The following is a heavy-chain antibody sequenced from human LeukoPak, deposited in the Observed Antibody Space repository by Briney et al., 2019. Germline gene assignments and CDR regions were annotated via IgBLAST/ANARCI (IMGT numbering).Heavy chain of an antibody. CDR1: GYTFTGYY. CDR3: AREAGKCSSTSCYSFDY. CDR2: INPNSGGT. V-gene: IGHV1-2*02. Sequence: GASVKVSCKASGYTFTGYYMHWVRQAPGQGLEWMGWINPNSGGTNYAQKFQGRVTITRDTSISTAYMELSRLRSDDTAVYYCAREAGKCSSTSCYSFDYWGQGTLVTVSS. J-gene: IGHJ4*02. D-gene: IGHD2-2*01.